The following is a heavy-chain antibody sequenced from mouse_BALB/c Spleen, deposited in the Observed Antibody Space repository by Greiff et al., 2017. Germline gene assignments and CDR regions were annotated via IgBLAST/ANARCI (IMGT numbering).Heavy chain of an antibody. D-gene: IGHD1-1*01. CDR2: INPGSGGT. CDR1: GYAFTNYL. J-gene: IGHJ4*01. Sequence: QGQLQQSGAELVRPGTSVKVSCKASGYAFTNYLIEWVKQRPGQGLEWIGVINPGSGGTNYNEKFKGKATLTADKSSSTAYMQLSSLTSDDSAVYFCARSGNTTVVGMDYWGQGTSVTVSS. V-gene: IGHV1-54*01. CDR3: ARSGNTTVVGMDY.